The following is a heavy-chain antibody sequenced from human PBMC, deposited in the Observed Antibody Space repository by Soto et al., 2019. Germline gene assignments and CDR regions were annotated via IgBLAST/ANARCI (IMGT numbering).Heavy chain of an antibody. CDR3: ARAGITIFGVVMAYYYYGMDV. CDR2: INTNTGNP. Sequence: QVQLVQSGSELKKPGASVKVSCKASGYTFTSYAMNWVRQAPGQGLEWMGWINTNTGNPTYAQGFTGRFVFSLDTSVSTAYLQICSLKAEDTAVYYCARAGITIFGVVMAYYYYGMDVWGQGTTVTVSS. J-gene: IGHJ6*02. CDR1: GYTFTSYA. V-gene: IGHV7-4-1*01. D-gene: IGHD3-3*01.